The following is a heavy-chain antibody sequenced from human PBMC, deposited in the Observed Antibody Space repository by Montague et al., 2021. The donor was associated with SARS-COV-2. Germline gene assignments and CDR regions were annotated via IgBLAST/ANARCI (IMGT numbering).Heavy chain of an antibody. CDR3: ARDFYGSGSYSDY. V-gene: IGHV3-21*01. CDR2: ISSSSSYI. D-gene: IGHD3-10*01. J-gene: IGHJ4*02. CDR1: GFTFSSYS. Sequence: SLRLSCAASGFTFSSYSMNWVRQAPGKGLEWVSSISSSSSYIYYADSVKGRFTISRDNAENSLYLQMNSLRAEDTAVYYCARDFYGSGSYSDYWGQGTLVTVSS.